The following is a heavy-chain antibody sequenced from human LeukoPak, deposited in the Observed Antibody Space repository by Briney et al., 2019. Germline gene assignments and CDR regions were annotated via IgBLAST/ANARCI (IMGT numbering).Heavy chain of an antibody. V-gene: IGHV3-7*01. CDR1: GFTFSSYW. CDR3: ARGHSSGYYYDFDY. CDR2: IKQDGSEK. Sequence: GGSLRLSCAASGFTFSSYWMSWVRQAPGKGLEWVANIKQDGSEKYYVDSVKGRFTISRDNAKNSLYLQMNSLRAEDTAVYYCARGHSSGYYYDFDYWGQGTLVTVSS. J-gene: IGHJ4*02. D-gene: IGHD3-22*01.